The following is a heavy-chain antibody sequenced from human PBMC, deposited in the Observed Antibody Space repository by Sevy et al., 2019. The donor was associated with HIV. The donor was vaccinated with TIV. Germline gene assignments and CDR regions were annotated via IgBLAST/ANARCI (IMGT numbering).Heavy chain of an antibody. Sequence: SETLSLTCTVSGGSTSTYYWNWIRQPPGKGLEWIGYISDSGFSNDNPSLRSRVTISIDTSKNQFSLRLTSVSAAATAVYYCARGGGRTDWGMDVWGPGTTVTVSS. V-gene: IGHV4-59*01. CDR3: ARGGGRTDWGMDV. CDR2: ISDSGFS. D-gene: IGHD1-1*01. J-gene: IGHJ6*02. CDR1: GGSTSTYY.